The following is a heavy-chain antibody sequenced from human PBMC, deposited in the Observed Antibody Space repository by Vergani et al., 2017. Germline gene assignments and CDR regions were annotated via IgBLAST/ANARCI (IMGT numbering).Heavy chain of an antibody. CDR2: IYYSGST. CDR3: ARVESCSGGSCYPAVTSD. D-gene: IGHD2-15*01. J-gene: IGHJ4*02. V-gene: IGHV4-31*03. CDR1: GGSISSGGYY. Sequence: QVQLQESGPGLVKPSQTLSLTCTVSGGSISSGGYYWSWIRQHPGKGLEWIGYIYYSGSTYYNPSLKSRVTISVDTSKNQFSLKRGSVTAADTAVNYCARVESCSGGSCYPAVTSDWGQGTLVTVSS.